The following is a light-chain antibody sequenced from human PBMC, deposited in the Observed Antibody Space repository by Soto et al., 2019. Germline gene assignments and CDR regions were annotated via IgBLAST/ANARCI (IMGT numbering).Light chain of an antibody. CDR1: QSISNF. CDR3: QQSRSIPHT. CDR2: GAS. J-gene: IGKJ2*01. V-gene: IGKV1-39*01. Sequence: DIQMTQSPPSLSASVGDRVTITCRTSQSISNFLNWYQQKPGKAPKLLIYGASSLQSGVPSRFRGSGSGTDFTLTITSLQPEDFATYFCQQSRSIPHTFGQGSTLEIK.